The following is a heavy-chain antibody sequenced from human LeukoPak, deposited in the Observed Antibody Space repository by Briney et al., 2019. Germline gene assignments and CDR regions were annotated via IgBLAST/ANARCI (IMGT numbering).Heavy chain of an antibody. CDR3: AKDPSGVLWFGELAGGDV. Sequence: HPGGSPRLSCAASGFTFSSYWMHWVRQAPGKGLVWVSRINTDGSSTSYADSVKGRFTISRDNAKNTLYLQMNSLRAEDTAVYYCAKDPSGVLWFGELAGGDVWGQGTTVTVSS. V-gene: IGHV3-74*01. J-gene: IGHJ6*02. CDR1: GFTFSSYW. D-gene: IGHD3-10*01. CDR2: INTDGSST.